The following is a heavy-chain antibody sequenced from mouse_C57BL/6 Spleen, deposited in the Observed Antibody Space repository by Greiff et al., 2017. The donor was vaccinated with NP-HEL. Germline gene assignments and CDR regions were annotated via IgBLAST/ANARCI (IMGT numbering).Heavy chain of an antibody. CDR2: IRSKSNNYAT. CDR1: GFSFNTYA. Sequence: EVQLQESGGGLVQPKGSLKLSCAASGFSFNTYAMNWVRQAPGKGLEWVARIRSKSNNYATYYADSVKDRFTISRDDSESMLYLQMNNLKTEDTAMYYCVRHYYGSSWDFDVWGTGTTVTVSS. V-gene: IGHV10-1*01. J-gene: IGHJ1*03. CDR3: VRHYYGSSWDFDV. D-gene: IGHD1-1*01.